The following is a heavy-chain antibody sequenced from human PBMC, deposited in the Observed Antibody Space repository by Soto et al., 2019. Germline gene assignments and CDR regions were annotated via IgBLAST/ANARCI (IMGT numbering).Heavy chain of an antibody. CDR1: GFTFGSYG. CDR2: IKQAGSEK. Sequence: GGSLRLSCAASGFTFGSYGIHWVRQAPGKGLEWVANIKQAGSEKYYVDSVNGRFIISRDDAKNSLFLQVNSLRVEDTAVYYCAREKRANGYFEYWGQGTLVTVSS. D-gene: IGHD6-25*01. V-gene: IGHV3-7*01. J-gene: IGHJ4*02. CDR3: AREKRANGYFEY.